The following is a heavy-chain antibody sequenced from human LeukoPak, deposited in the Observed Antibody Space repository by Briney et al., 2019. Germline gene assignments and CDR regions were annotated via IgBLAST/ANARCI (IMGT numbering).Heavy chain of an antibody. Sequence: PSETLSLTCAVYGGSFSGYYWSWIRQPPGKGLEWIGEINHSGSTNYNPSLKSRVTISVDTSKNQFSLKLTSVTAADTAVYYCARGLATQSSYWGQGTLITVSS. CDR1: GGSFSGYY. CDR2: INHSGST. D-gene: IGHD3-3*02. CDR3: ARGLATQSSY. V-gene: IGHV4-34*01. J-gene: IGHJ4*02.